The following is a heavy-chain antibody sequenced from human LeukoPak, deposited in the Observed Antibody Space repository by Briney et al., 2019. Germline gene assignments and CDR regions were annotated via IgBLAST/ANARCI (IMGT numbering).Heavy chain of an antibody. CDR2: IYSGGST. CDR3: TGDFDP. J-gene: IGHJ5*02. CDR1: GFTVSSNY. Sequence: HPGGCLRLSCAAYGFTVSSNYMSWVRQAPGKGLEWVSVIYSGGSTYYADSVKGRFTISRDNSKNTLDDLTNSHRAEDSAVYCCTGDFDPWGQGTLVTVSS. V-gene: IGHV3-66*02. D-gene: IGHD2/OR15-2a*01.